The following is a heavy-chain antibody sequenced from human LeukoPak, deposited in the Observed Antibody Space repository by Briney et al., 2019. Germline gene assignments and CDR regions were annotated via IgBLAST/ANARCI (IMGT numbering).Heavy chain of an antibody. V-gene: IGHV4-59*01. CDR1: GGSLRSSY. Sequence: SETLSLTCTVSGGSLRSSYWSWIRRPPGKGREWIGYVYYSGSTKYNPSLRSRVTLPVYTSQDQFSLQLSSVTDGDTAVYRCARVSVSGYGYYYFDYWGQGTLVTVSS. J-gene: IGHJ4*02. CDR3: ARVSVSGYGYYYFDY. CDR2: VYYSGST. D-gene: IGHD5-12*01.